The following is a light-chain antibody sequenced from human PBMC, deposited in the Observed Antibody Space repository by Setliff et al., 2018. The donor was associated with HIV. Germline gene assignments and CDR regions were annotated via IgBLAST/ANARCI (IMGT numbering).Light chain of an antibody. CDR2: DVS. J-gene: IGLJ1*01. V-gene: IGLV2-11*01. CDR3: CSYAGTYTYI. Sequence: QSALTQPASVSGSPGQSITISCTGSSSDVGGYNYVSWYQQYPGKAPKLIIYDVSKRPSGVPDRFSGSKSGDTASLTISGLQSEDEADYYCCSYAGTYTYIFGSGTKVTV. CDR1: SSDVGGYNY.